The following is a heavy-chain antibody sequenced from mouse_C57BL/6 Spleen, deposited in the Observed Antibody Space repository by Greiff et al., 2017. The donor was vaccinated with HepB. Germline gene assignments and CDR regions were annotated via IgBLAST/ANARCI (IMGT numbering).Heavy chain of an antibody. Sequence: QVHVKQPGAELVRPGSSVKLSCKASGYTFTSYWMDWVKQRPGQGLEWIGNIYPSDSETHYNQKFKDKATLTVDKSSSTAYMQLSSLTSEDSAVYYCARRNYYGRSRALDYWGQGTTLTVSS. V-gene: IGHV1-61*01. CDR3: ARRNYYGRSRALDY. CDR1: GYTFTSYW. CDR2: IYPSDSET. D-gene: IGHD1-1*01. J-gene: IGHJ2*01.